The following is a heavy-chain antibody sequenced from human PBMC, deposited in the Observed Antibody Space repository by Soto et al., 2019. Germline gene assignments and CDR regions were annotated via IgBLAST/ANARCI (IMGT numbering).Heavy chain of an antibody. CDR1: GGSFSGYY. CDR2: SNHSGST. V-gene: IGHV4-34*01. D-gene: IGHD6-13*01. J-gene: IGHJ4*02. Sequence: QVQLQQWGAGLLKPSETLSLTCAVYGGSFSGYYWSWIRTPPGKGLEWIGESNHSGSTNYNPSLKSRVTLSVDTSKNQLSLKLSSVTAADTAGYYCAIKGIAGGAWPRWGQGTLVTVSS. CDR3: AIKGIAGGAWPR.